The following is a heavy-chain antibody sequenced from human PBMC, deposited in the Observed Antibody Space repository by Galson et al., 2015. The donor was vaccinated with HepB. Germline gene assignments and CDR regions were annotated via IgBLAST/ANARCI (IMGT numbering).Heavy chain of an antibody. Sequence: LSLTCAVYGGSFSGYYWSWIRQPPGKGLEWIGEINHSGSTNYNPSLKSRVTISVDTSKNQFSLKLSSVTAADTAVYYCATSRYGDYDGRLDYWGQGTLVTVSS. CDR1: GGSFSGYY. CDR3: ATSRYGDYDGRLDY. J-gene: IGHJ4*02. D-gene: IGHD4-17*01. CDR2: INHSGST. V-gene: IGHV4-34*01.